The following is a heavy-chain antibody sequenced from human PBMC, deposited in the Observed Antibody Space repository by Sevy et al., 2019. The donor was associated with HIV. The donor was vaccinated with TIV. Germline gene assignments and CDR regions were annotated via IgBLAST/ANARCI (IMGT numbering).Heavy chain of an antibody. CDR1: GGSISSSSYY. Sequence: SETLSLTCTVSGGSISSSSYYWGWIRQPPGKGLEWIGSIYYSGSTYYNPSLKSRVTISVDTSKNQFSLKLSSVTAADTAVYYCAIRGAGYFDYWGQGTLVTVSS. D-gene: IGHD3-10*01. V-gene: IGHV4-39*01. J-gene: IGHJ4*02. CDR3: AIRGAGYFDY. CDR2: IYYSGST.